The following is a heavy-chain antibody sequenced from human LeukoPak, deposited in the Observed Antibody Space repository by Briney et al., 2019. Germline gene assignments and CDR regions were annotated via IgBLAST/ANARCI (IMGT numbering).Heavy chain of an antibody. D-gene: IGHD6-13*01. V-gene: IGHV3-72*01. CDR1: GFTFSDHY. CDR2: IRNKAKSYTT. J-gene: IGHJ4*02. Sequence: PGGSLRLSCAASGFTFSDHYMDWVRQAPGKGLEWVSRIRNKAKSYTTEYAASVKGRFTISRDDSKNSLYLQMNSLKTEDTAVYYCARVVAAVGSDYFDCWGQGTQVTVSS. CDR3: ARVVAAVGSDYFDC.